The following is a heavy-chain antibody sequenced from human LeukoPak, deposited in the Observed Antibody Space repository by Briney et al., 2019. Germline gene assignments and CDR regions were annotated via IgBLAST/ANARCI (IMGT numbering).Heavy chain of an antibody. Sequence: SETLSLTCTVSGYSISSGYYWGWIRQPPGKGLEWIGSIYYSGSTYYNPSLKSRVTISVDTSKNQFSLKLSSVTAADTAVYYCARERTTVTHWGQGTLVTVSS. CDR2: IYYSGST. D-gene: IGHD4-11*01. V-gene: IGHV4-38-2*02. CDR3: ARERTTVTH. CDR1: GYSISSGYY. J-gene: IGHJ4*02.